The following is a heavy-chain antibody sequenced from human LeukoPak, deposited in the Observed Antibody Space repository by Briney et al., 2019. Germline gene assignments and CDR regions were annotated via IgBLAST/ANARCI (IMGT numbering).Heavy chain of an antibody. Sequence: PGGALRLSCAASGFTFSSYIMNWVRQAPGKGLEWVSSISSSSSYIYYSDSVKGRFTISRDNAKNSMYLQMNSLRAEDTAVYYCASEGSGYDYSVAYWGQGTLVTVSS. CDR1: GFTFSSYI. CDR2: ISSSSSYI. CDR3: ASEGSGYDYSVAY. D-gene: IGHD5-12*01. V-gene: IGHV3-21*01. J-gene: IGHJ4*02.